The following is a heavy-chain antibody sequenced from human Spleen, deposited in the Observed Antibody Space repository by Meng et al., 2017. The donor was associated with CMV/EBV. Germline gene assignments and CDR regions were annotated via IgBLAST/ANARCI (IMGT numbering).Heavy chain of an antibody. CDR1: GGSVSSGSYH. Sequence: TVSGGSVSSGSYHWNWIRQPPGKGLEWIGQTVYGGSTNYNPSLKSRLTISFDTSKNQFSLNFNSVTAADTAVYYCAGLIAGNGGRGPWGQGTLVTVSS. CDR2: TVYGGST. CDR3: AGLIAGNGGRGP. J-gene: IGHJ5*02. V-gene: IGHV4-61*01. D-gene: IGHD2-8*01.